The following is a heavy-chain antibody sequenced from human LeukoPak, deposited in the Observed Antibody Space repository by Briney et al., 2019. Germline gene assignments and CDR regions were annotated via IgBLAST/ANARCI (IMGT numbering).Heavy chain of an antibody. CDR3: ARVAAGTTFMDNWFDP. CDR1: GGTFRYYA. CDR2: LIPMFGTT. J-gene: IGHJ5*02. Sequence: SVKVSCKTSGGTFRYYAIGWVRQAPGHGLEWMGGLIPMFGTTNYAQQFQGRVTITADESTTTSYLELSRLRFEDTAVYFCARVAAGTTFMDNWFDPWGQGTLVTVSS. D-gene: IGHD1-7*01. V-gene: IGHV1-69*13.